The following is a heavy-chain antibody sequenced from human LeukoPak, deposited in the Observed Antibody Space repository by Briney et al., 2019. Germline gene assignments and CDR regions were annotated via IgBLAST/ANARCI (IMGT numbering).Heavy chain of an antibody. V-gene: IGHV3-30*04. J-gene: IGHJ4*02. CDR1: GFTFSSYA. CDR3: ARDAGYSSSWYLGFDY. Sequence: GGSLRLSCAASGFTFSSYAMHWVRQAPGKGLEWVAVISYDGSNKYYADSVKGRFTISRDNSKNTLYLQMNSLRAEDTAVYYCARDAGYSSSWYLGFDYWGQGTLVTVSS. D-gene: IGHD6-13*01. CDR2: ISYDGSNK.